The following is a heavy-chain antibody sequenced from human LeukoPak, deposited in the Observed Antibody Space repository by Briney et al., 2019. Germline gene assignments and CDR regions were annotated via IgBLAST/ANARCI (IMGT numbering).Heavy chain of an antibody. CDR1: GFTLSSYA. Sequence: PGRCLRLSCAASGFTLSSYAMHWVRHAPGSGLEWVGVILDEGSNKYYTDSVKGRFTISRDNSKNTLYLQMNSLRAEDTAVYYCARAAVYMVRGVITPPHSDYWGQGTMVTVSS. CDR2: ILDEGSNK. CDR3: ARAAVYMVRGVITPPHSDY. J-gene: IGHJ4*02. D-gene: IGHD3-10*01. V-gene: IGHV3-30*04.